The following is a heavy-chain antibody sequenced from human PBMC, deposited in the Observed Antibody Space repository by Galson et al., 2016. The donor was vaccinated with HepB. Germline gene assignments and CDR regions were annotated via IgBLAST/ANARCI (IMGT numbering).Heavy chain of an antibody. D-gene: IGHD3-9*01. V-gene: IGHV4-34*01. Sequence: SETLSLTCAVNDGFLSGFWWTWIRQPPGKGHEWIGEIHHSGNTNYNPSLRSRVTMSLDTSKNQISLKVSSVTAADTAVYYCARLRRIGSTRYYFYSGMDVWGQGTTVTVSS. J-gene: IGHJ6*02. CDR2: IHHSGNT. CDR1: DGFLSGFW. CDR3: ARLRRIGSTRYYFYSGMDV.